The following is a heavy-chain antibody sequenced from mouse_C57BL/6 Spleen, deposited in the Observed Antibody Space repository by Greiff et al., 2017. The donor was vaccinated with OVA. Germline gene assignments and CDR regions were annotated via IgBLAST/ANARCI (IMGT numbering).Heavy chain of an antibody. CDR3: ATHDYPYAMDY. CDR1: GYTFTDYY. D-gene: IGHD2-4*01. J-gene: IGHJ4*01. V-gene: IGHV1-26*01. Sequence: VQLQQSGPELVKPGASVKISCKASGYTFTDYYMNWVKQSHGKSREWIGDINPNNGGTSYNQKFKGKATLTVDKSSSTAYMELRSLTSEDSAVYYCATHDYPYAMDYWGQGTSVTVSS. CDR2: INPNNGGT.